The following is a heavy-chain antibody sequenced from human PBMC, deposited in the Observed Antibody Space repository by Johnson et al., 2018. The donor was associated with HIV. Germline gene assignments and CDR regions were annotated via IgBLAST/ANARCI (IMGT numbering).Heavy chain of an antibody. CDR2: TSYDGSNK. CDR3: AKISSLTVLSVPSNAFDV. D-gene: IGHD1-1*01. J-gene: IGHJ3*01. V-gene: IGHV3-30*18. Sequence: QMLLVESGGGVVQPGRSLRLSCAASGFTFSSYAMHWVRQAPGKGLEWVAVTSYDGSNKYYADSVKGRFTISRDNSKNTLYLQMNSLRAEDTAVYYCAKISSLTVLSVPSNAFDVWGQGTMVTVSS. CDR1: GFTFSSYA.